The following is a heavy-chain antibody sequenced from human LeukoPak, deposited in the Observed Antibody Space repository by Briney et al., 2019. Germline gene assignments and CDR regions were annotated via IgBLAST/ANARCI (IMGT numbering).Heavy chain of an antibody. CDR3: ARLDTVLTAADKGP. J-gene: IGHJ5*02. V-gene: IGHV4-39*07. CDR1: GGSISSSSHY. CDR2: IYYSGST. Sequence: SETLSLTCTVSGGSISSSSHYWGWIRQPPGKGLEWIGSIYYSGSTYYNPSLKSRVTISVDTSKNQFSLKLSSVTAADTAVYYCARLDTVLTAADKGPWGQGTLVTVSS. D-gene: IGHD6-13*01.